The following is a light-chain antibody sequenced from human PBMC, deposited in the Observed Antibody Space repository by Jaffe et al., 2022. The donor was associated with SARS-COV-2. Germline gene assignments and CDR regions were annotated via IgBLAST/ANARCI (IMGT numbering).Light chain of an antibody. V-gene: IGKV1-5*03. J-gene: IGKJ1*01. CDR2: KAS. CDR1: QSVNDW. Sequence: DIQLTQSPSTLSASVGDRVTITCRASQSVNDWLAWFQQRPGKAPKLLIYKASTLQTGVPSRFSGSGSGTEFTLTISNLQPDDFATYYCQQYNTYWTFGQGTRVDIK. CDR3: QQYNTYWT.